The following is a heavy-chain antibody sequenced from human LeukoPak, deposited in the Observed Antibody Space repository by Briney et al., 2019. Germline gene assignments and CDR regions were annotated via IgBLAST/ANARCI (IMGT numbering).Heavy chain of an antibody. J-gene: IGHJ6*03. V-gene: IGHV1-69*05. CDR1: GGTFSSYA. Sequence: SVKVSCKASGGTFSSYAISWVRQAPGQGLEWMGGIIPIFGTANYAQKFQGRVTITTDESTSTAYMELSSLRSEDTAAYYCAREGWDLGYYYYMDVWGKGTTVTVSS. CDR3: AREGWDLGYYYYMDV. CDR2: IIPIFGTA. D-gene: IGHD1-26*01.